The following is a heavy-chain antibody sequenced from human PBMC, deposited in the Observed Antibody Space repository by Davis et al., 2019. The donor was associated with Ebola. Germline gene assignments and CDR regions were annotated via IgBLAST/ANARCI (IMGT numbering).Heavy chain of an antibody. CDR2: IKQDGSEK. CDR3: ARDWGRAAGTGY. V-gene: IGHV3-7*01. CDR1: GFTFRSYW. Sequence: GGSLRLSCAAPGFTFRSYWMSWVRQAPGKGLEWVANIKQDGSEKYYVDSVKGRFTISRDNAKNSLYLQMNSLRAEDTAVYYCARDWGRAAGTGYWGQGTLVTVSS. J-gene: IGHJ4*02. D-gene: IGHD6-13*01.